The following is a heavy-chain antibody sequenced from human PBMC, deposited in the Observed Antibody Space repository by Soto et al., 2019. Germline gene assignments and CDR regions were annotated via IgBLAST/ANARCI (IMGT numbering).Heavy chain of an antibody. CDR2: INPNSGGT. D-gene: IGHD3-10*01. CDR3: ARVLYGSGSYGAFDI. CDR1: GYTFTGYY. J-gene: IGHJ3*02. V-gene: IGHV1-2*04. Sequence: QVQLVQSGAEVKKPGASVKVSCKASGYTFTGYYMHWVRQAPGQGLEWMGWINPNSGGTNYAQKFQGWVTMTRDTSISTAYMELSRLRSDDTAVYYCARVLYGSGSYGAFDIWGQGTMVTVSS.